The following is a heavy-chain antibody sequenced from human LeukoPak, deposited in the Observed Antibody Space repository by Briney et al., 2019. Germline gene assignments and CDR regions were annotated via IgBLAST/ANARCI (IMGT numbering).Heavy chain of an antibody. J-gene: IGHJ6*02. V-gene: IGHV3-64*05. CDR2: ISDSGGST. CDR1: GFPFSSYA. D-gene: IGHD2-15*01. Sequence: GGSLRLSCSASGFPFSSYAMHWVRQAPGKGLEYVSAISDSGGSTYYADSVKGRFTISRDNSKSTLYFQMSSLRAEDSAVYFCVRGYSFGPYGMDVWGQGTTVTVSS. CDR3: VRGYSFGPYGMDV.